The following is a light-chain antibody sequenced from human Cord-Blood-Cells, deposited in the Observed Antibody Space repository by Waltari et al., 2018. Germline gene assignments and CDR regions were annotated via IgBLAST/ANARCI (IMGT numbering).Light chain of an antibody. CDR3: QQCYSTPRT. CDR1: QSISSY. CDR2: AAS. Sequence: DIQMTQSPSSLSASVGDRVTITCRASQSISSYLNLYQQKPGKAPKLLIYAASSLKSGVTSRFICSVSGSDFSLTISCLQPEDFATYYCQQCYSTPRTFGPGTKVDIK. J-gene: IGKJ3*01. V-gene: IGKV1-39*01.